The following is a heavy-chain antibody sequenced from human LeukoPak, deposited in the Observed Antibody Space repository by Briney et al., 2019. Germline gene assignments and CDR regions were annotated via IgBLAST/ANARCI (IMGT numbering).Heavy chain of an antibody. V-gene: IGHV3-64*01. CDR2: ISSNGGST. CDR3: ARDIRDFDY. Sequence: GGSLRLSCAASGFTFSSYAMHWVRQAPGKGLEYVSAISSNGGSTYYANSVKGRFTISRDNSKNTLYLQMGSLRAEDMAVYYCARDIRDFDYWGQGTLVTVSS. CDR1: GFTFSSYA. D-gene: IGHD3-3*02. J-gene: IGHJ4*02.